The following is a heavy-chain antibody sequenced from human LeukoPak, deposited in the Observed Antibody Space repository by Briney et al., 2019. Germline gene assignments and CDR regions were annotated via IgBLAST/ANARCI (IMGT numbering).Heavy chain of an antibody. CDR3: AREDSGVFDY. CDR1: GFTVSSNY. V-gene: IGHV3-66*01. D-gene: IGHD3-10*01. Sequence: GRSLRLSCAASGFTVSSNYMSWVRQAPGKGLEWVSVIYSGGSTYYADTVKGRFTISRDNSKNTLYLQMNSLRAEDTVVYYCAREDSGVFDYWGQGTLVTVSS. CDR2: IYSGGST. J-gene: IGHJ4*02.